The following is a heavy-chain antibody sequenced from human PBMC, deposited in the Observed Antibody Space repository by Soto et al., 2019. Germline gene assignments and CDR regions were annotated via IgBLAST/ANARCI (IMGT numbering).Heavy chain of an antibody. CDR2: IIPIFGTA. CDR1: GGTFSSYA. J-gene: IGHJ4*02. CDR3: AVSGGYGGNGWSHY. D-gene: IGHD2-15*01. Sequence: QVQLVQSGAEVKKPGSSVKVSCKASGGTFSSYAISWVRQAPGQGLEWMGGIIPIFGTANYAQKFQGRVTITATECPHTAYMELSSLRSEDTAVYYWAVSGGYGGNGWSHYWGQGTLVTVSS. V-gene: IGHV1-69*12.